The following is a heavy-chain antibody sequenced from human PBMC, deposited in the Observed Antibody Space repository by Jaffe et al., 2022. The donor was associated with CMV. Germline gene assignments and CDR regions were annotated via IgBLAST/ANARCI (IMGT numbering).Heavy chain of an antibody. V-gene: IGHV3-48*02. D-gene: IGHD3-10*01. CDR2: ISSNSKSAT. CDR3: ARDAWFGGFLADLDS. J-gene: IGHJ4*02. Sequence: RLVESGGGLAHPGGSLRLSCAASGFTFSSYSMNWVRQSPGKGLEWVSSISSNSKSATYYADSVKGRFTISRDNAKNSLYLQLNSLREEDTAVYYCARDAWFGGFLADLDSWGQGTLVTVSS. CDR1: GFTFSSYS.